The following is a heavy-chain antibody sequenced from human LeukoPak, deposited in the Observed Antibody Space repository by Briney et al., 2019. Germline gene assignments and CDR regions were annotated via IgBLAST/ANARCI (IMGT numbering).Heavy chain of an antibody. CDR3: ARHLGKGFDY. D-gene: IGHD7-27*01. CDR2: IYYSGST. V-gene: IGHV4-59*08. CDR1: GGSISSYY. Sequence: SETLSLTCTVSGGSISSYYWSWIRQPPGKGLEWIGYIYYSGSTNYSPSLKSRVTISVDTSKNQFSLKLSPVTAADTAVYYCARHLGKGFDYWGQGTLVTVSS. J-gene: IGHJ4*02.